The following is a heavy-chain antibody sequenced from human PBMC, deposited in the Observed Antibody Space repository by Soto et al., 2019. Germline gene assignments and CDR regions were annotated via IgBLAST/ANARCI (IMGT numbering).Heavy chain of an antibody. D-gene: IGHD3-22*01. CDR2: IYYSGST. CDR1: GGSISSYY. Sequence: SETLSLTCTVSGGSISSYYWSWIRQPPGKGLEWIGYIYYSGSTNYNPSLKSRVTISVDTSKNQFSLKLSSVTAADTAVYYCASVGYYYDSSGYYYFDYWGQGTLVTVSS. J-gene: IGHJ4*02. CDR3: ASVGYYYDSSGYYYFDY. V-gene: IGHV4-59*01.